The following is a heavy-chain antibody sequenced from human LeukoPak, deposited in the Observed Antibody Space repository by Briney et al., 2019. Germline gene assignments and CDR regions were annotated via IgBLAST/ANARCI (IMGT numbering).Heavy chain of an antibody. Sequence: GGSLRLSCAASGFTFTNYWMNWLRQAPGKGLEWVANIKQDGGAKNYVDSVKGRFTISRDNAKNSLYLQMNNLRVEDTAVYYCARRFGLISGSYPSRPYFDYWGQGTLVTVSS. V-gene: IGHV3-7*01. CDR1: GFTFTNYW. J-gene: IGHJ4*02. CDR3: ARRFGLISGSYPSRPYFDY. D-gene: IGHD1-26*01. CDR2: IKQDGGAK.